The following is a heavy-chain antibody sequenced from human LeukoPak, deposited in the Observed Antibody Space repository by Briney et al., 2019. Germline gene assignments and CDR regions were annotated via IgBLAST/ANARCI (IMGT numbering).Heavy chain of an antibody. CDR1: GFTFSSYG. V-gene: IGHV3-33*01. CDR2: IWYDGSNK. CDR3: ARDKPKAFDY. J-gene: IGHJ4*02. Sequence: QTGGSLRLSCAASGFTFSSYGMHWVPQAPGKGLEWVAVIWYDGSNKYYADSVKGRFTISRDNSKNTLYLQMNSLGAEDTAVYYCARDKPKAFDYWGQGTLVTVSS.